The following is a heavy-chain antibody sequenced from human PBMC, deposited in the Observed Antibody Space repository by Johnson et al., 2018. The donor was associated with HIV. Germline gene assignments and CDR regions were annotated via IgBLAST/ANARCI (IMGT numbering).Heavy chain of an antibody. Sequence: VQLVESGGGVVQPGGSLRLSCAASGFTFSNAWMSWVRQAPGKGLEWVGRIKSKTDGGTTDYAAPVKGRFTISRDDSKTTLYRQMNRLKTEDTALYYCTTKPYSSSWYGAFDICGQGTMVTGSS. V-gene: IGHV3-15*01. D-gene: IGHD6-13*01. CDR1: GFTFSNAW. CDR2: IKSKTDGGTT. J-gene: IGHJ3*02. CDR3: TTKPYSSSWYGAFDI.